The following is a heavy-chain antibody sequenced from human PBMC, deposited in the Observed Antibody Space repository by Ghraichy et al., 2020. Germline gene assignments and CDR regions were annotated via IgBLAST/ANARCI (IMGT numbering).Heavy chain of an antibody. CDR1: RGSFSGYY. V-gene: IGHV4-34*01. CDR3: ARFGPAANYYYSYVLDV. D-gene: IGHD3-10*01. CDR2: VDHSGST. Sequence: SETLSPTCGVYRGSFSGYYWNWIRQPPGKGLEWIGEVDHSGSTNYNPSLKTRVTISIDTSKNQFSLKLSSVTAADTAVYYCARFGPAANYYYSYVLDVWGQGTTVTVSS. J-gene: IGHJ6*02.